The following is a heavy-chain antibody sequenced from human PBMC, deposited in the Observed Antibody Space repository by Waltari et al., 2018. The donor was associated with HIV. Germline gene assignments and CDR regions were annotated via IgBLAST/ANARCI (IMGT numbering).Heavy chain of an antibody. CDR2: KKKKTYGGTR. Sequence: EVQLVESGGGLVKPGGSLRLSCAASGFTFSNAWMSWVRRAPGTGVGWVGRKKKKTYGGTRDYAAPVKGRYTSSRDDSKNTLYLQMNSLKTEDTAVYYCTTDGDLYFDYWGQGTLVTVSS. CDR1: GFTFSNAW. V-gene: IGHV3-15*01. D-gene: IGHD7-27*01. J-gene: IGHJ4*02. CDR3: TTDGDLYFDY.